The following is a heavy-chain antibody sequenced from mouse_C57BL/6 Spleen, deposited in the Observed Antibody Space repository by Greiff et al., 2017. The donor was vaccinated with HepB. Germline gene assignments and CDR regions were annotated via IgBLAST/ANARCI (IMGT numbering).Heavy chain of an antibody. CDR2: IYPGDGDT. Sequence: QVQLQPSGPELVKPGASVKISCKASGYAFSSSWMNWVKQRPGKGLEWIGRIYPGDGDTNYNGKFKGKATLTADKSSSTAYMQLSSLTSEDSAVYCCALYDSKGNYAMDDWGEGTSVTVSS. J-gene: IGHJ4*01. CDR3: ALYDSKGNYAMDD. CDR1: GYAFSSSW. V-gene: IGHV1-82*01. D-gene: IGHD2-5*01.